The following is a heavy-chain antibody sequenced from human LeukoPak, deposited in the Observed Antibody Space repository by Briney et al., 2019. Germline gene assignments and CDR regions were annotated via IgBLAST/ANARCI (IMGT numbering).Heavy chain of an antibody. CDR3: ARDIIAARPGNWFDP. CDR2: ISSSSSYI. CDR1: GFTFSSYS. V-gene: IGHV3-21*01. Sequence: PGGSLRLSCAASGFTFSSYSMNWAPQAPGKGLEGVSSISSSSSYIYYADSVKGRFTISRDNAKNSLYLQMNSLRAEDTAVYYCARDIIAARPGNWFDPWGQGTLVTVSS. D-gene: IGHD6-6*01. J-gene: IGHJ5*02.